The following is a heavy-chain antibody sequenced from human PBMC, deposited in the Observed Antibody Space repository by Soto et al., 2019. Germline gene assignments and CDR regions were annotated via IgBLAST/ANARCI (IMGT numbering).Heavy chain of an antibody. Sequence: ESGGGVVQPGRSLRLSCAASGFTFSSYGMHWVRQAPGKGLEWVAVIWYDGSNKYYADSVKGRFTISRDNSKNTLYLQMTSLRAEDTAVYYCARDTAMVSGYYYYGMDVWGQGTTVTVSS. CDR2: IWYDGSNK. CDR3: ARDTAMVSGYYYYGMDV. CDR1: GFTFSSYG. D-gene: IGHD5-18*01. J-gene: IGHJ6*02. V-gene: IGHV3-33*01.